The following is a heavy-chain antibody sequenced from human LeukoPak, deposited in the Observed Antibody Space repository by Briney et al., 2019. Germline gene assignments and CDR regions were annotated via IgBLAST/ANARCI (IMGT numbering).Heavy chain of an antibody. Sequence: GGSLRLSYAASGFTFSSYAMHWVRQAPGKGLEYVSAISSNGGSTYYANSVKGRFTISRDNSKNTLYLQMGSLRAEDMAVYYCARGFELEAASDAFDIWGQGTMVTVSS. CDR3: ARGFELEAASDAFDI. CDR2: ISSNGGST. D-gene: IGHD6-13*01. CDR1: GFTFSSYA. V-gene: IGHV3-64*01. J-gene: IGHJ3*02.